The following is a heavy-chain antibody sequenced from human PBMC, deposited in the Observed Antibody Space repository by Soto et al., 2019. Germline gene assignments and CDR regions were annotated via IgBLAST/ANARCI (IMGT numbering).Heavy chain of an antibody. V-gene: IGHV3-53*02. Sequence: EVQLVETGGGFVQPGESLRLSCVASGFTVSSHYMTWVRQTPGKGLEWVSIIYASDSTFYADSVKSRFTISIDNSKNTVYLQLNSLRAEDTAVYYCATPVTRLIAFDLWGQGTMVAVSS. CDR2: IYASDST. CDR1: GFTVSSHY. D-gene: IGHD3-10*02. CDR3: ATPVTRLIAFDL. J-gene: IGHJ3*01.